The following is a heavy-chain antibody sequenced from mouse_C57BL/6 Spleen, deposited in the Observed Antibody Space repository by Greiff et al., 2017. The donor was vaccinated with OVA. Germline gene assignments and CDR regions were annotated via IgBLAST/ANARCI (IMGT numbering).Heavy chain of an antibody. J-gene: IGHJ3*01. CDR3: AREDCDVPFAF. CDR2: IYPGDGDT. Sequence: QVQLKESGPELVKPGASVKISCKASGYAFSSSWMNWVKQRPGKGLEWIGRIYPGDGDTNYNGKVKGKATLTADETSSAAYMQLSSLTSEGSAVYVCAREDCDVPFAFWGKGTLVTVSA. V-gene: IGHV1-82*01. D-gene: IGHD5-1*01. CDR1: GYAFSSSW.